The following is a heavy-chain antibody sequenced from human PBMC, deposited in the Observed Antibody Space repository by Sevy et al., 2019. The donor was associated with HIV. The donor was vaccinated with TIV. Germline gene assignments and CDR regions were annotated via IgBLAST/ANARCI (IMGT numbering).Heavy chain of an antibody. J-gene: IGHJ5*02. V-gene: IGHV4-59*01. CDR2: IYYSGST. CDR3: ARESRGQGLARGWFDP. Sequence: SETLSLTCTVSGGSISSYYWSWIRQPPGKGLEWIGYIYYSGSTNYNPSLKSRVTISVDTSKNQFSLKLSSMTAADTAVDYCARESRGQGLARGWFDPWGQGTLVTVSS. D-gene: IGHD6-19*01. CDR1: GGSISSYY.